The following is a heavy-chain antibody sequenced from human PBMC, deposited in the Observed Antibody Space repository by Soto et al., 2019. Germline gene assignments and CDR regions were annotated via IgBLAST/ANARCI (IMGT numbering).Heavy chain of an antibody. CDR3: SRAPFDSSGYFAY. CDR2: ISYDETNE. V-gene: IGHV3-30-3*01. Sequence: QVQLVESGGGVVQPGRSLRLSCAASGFTFSRYSVHWVRQAPGKGLEWVAAISYDETNESYADSVKGRFTISRDNSKNTMFXQMSSLRXEDTXVYXXSRAPFDSSGYFAYWGQGTLVTVSS. D-gene: IGHD3-22*01. J-gene: IGHJ4*02. CDR1: GFTFSRYS.